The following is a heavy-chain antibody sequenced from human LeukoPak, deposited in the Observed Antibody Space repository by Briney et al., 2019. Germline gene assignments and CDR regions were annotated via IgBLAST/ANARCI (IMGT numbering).Heavy chain of an antibody. CDR2: IYTSGST. Sequence: SETLSLTCTVSGGSISSGSYYWSWIRQPAGKGLEWIGRIYTSGSTNYNPSLKSRVTIPVDTSKNQFSLKLSSVTATDTAVYYCARGNYYGSGSYPIWGQGTLVTVSS. CDR1: GGSISSGSYY. J-gene: IGHJ4*02. V-gene: IGHV4-61*02. D-gene: IGHD3-10*01. CDR3: ARGNYYGSGSYPI.